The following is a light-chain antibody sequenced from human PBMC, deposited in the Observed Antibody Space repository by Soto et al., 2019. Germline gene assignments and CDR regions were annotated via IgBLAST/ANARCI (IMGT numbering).Light chain of an antibody. CDR1: QSVSSY. CDR3: QQRSDWPIT. Sequence: PGERATLSCRASQSVSSYLAWYQQKPGQAPRLLISDASNRATGIPARFSGSGSGTDFTLTISSLEPEDFAVYYCQQRSDWPITFGQGTRLEIK. V-gene: IGKV3-11*01. CDR2: DAS. J-gene: IGKJ5*01.